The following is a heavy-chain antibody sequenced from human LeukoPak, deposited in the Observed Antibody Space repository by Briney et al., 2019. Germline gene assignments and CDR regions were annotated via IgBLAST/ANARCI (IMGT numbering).Heavy chain of an antibody. V-gene: IGHV4-31*03. CDR2: IYYSGST. CDR3: AREGCSSTSCYFDP. J-gene: IGHJ5*02. Sequence: SQPLSLTCTVSGVSISGGGYYWSWIRQHPGKGLEWIGYIYYSGSTYYNPSLKSRVTISIDPSKNQFSLKLSSVTAADTAVYYCAREGCSSTSCYFDPWGQGTLVTVSS. CDR1: GVSISGGGYY. D-gene: IGHD2-2*01.